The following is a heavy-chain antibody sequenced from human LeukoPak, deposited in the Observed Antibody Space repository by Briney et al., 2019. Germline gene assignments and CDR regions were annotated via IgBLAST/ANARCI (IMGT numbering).Heavy chain of an antibody. CDR3: RTFGDPPGMDV. V-gene: IGHV4-39*07. J-gene: IGHJ6*02. Sequence: SETLSLTCTVSGGSISSSSYYWGWIRQPPGKGLEWIGSIYYSGSAYYNPSLKSRVTISVDTSKNQFSLKLSSVTAADTAVYYCRTFGDPPGMDVWGQGTTVTVSS. CDR1: GGSISSSSYY. CDR2: IYYSGSA. D-gene: IGHD3-16*01.